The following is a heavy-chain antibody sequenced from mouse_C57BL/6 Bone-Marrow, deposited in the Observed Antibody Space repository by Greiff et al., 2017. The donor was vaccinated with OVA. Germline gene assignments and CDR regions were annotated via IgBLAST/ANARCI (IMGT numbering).Heavy chain of an antibody. Sequence: VKLMESGPGLVAPSQSLSITCTVSGFSLTSYGVSWVRQPPGKGLEWLGVIWGDGGTNYYSALITILIISKDNSKNQVFLKLNSLQTDDTATYYCAKGGYVDYWGQGTTLTVSS. CDR3: AKGGYVDY. V-gene: IGHV2-3*01. CDR2: IWGDGGT. J-gene: IGHJ2*01. CDR1: GFSLTSYG.